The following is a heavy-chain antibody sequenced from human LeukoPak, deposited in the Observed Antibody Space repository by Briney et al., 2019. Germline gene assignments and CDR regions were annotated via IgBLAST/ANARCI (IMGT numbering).Heavy chain of an antibody. V-gene: IGHV1-2*02. J-gene: IGHJ3*02. D-gene: IGHD6-13*01. CDR3: ARQYRGIANAFDI. CDR1: GYTFTGYY. CDR2: INPNSGGT. Sequence: GASVKVSCKASGYTFTGYYMHWVRQAPGQGLEWMGWINPNSGGTNYAQKFQGRVTMTRDTSISTAYMELSRLRSDDTAVYYCARQYRGIANAFDIWGQGTMVTVSS.